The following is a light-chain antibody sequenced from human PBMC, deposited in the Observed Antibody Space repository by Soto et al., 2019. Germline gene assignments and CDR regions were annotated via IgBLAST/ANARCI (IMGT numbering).Light chain of an antibody. Sequence: QSALTQPRSVSGSPGQSVTISCTGTSSDVGGYNYVSWYQQHPGKAPKLMIYDVSKRPSGVPDRFSGSKSGNTASLTISGIQAEDEAAYYCGSYAGSYTYVFGTGTKLTVL. CDR1: SSDVGGYNY. J-gene: IGLJ1*01. V-gene: IGLV2-11*01. CDR3: GSYAGSYTYV. CDR2: DVS.